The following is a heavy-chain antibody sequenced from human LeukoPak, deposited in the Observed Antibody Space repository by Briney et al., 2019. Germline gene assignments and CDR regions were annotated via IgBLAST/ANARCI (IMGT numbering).Heavy chain of an antibody. Sequence: GGSLRLSCAASGFTFSSYWMHWVRQAPGKGLVWVSRINSDGSSTTYADSVKGRFTVSRDNAKNTLYLQMNSLRAEDTAVYYCVLGGKQLARYITPKYYFDYWGQGTLVTVSS. CDR3: VLGGKQLARYITPKYYFDY. CDR2: INSDGSST. CDR1: GFTFSSYW. V-gene: IGHV3-74*01. J-gene: IGHJ4*02. D-gene: IGHD6-6*01.